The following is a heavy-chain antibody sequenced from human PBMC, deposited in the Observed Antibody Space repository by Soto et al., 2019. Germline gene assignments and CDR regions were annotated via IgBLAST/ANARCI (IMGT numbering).Heavy chain of an antibody. J-gene: IGHJ4*02. CDR2: INAGNGNT. D-gene: IGHD3-16*01. CDR3: AREFLREEGDY. Sequence: QVQLVQSGAEVKKPGASVKVSCKASGYTFTSYAMHWVRQAPGQRLEWMGWINAGNGNTKYSQKFQVRVTITRETSASTAYMELSSLRSEDTAVYYCAREFLREEGDYWGQGTLVTVSS. CDR1: GYTFTSYA. V-gene: IGHV1-3*01.